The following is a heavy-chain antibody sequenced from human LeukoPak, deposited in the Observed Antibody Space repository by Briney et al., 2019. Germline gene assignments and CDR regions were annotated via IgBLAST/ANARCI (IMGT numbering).Heavy chain of an antibody. CDR1: GFTFSSYG. CDR3: ARVFLEWANYFDSTDYFYYYLMNV. D-gene: IGHD2/OR15-2a*01. J-gene: IGHJ6*02. Sequence: GRSLRLSCAASGFTFSSYGMHWVRQAPGKGLEWVAVISYDGSNKYYADSVKGRFIISRDNSRNTLFLQMNSLRTEDTAVYFCARVFLEWANYFDSTDYFYYYLMNVWGQGTTVTVSS. CDR2: ISYDGSNK. V-gene: IGHV3-30*03.